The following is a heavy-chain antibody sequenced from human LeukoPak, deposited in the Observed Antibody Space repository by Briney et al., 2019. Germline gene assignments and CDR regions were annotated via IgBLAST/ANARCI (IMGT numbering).Heavy chain of an antibody. V-gene: IGHV3-23*01. Sequence: QPGGSLRLSCAASGFTFSSYAMSWVRQAPGKGLEWVSAISGSGGSTYYADSVKGRFTISRDNSKNTLYLQMNSLRAEDTAVYYCAKGPAVPTDYYYYGMDVWGQGTTVTVSS. CDR1: GFTFSSYA. J-gene: IGHJ6*02. CDR3: AKGPAVPTDYYYYGMDV. CDR2: ISGSGGST. D-gene: IGHD2-2*01.